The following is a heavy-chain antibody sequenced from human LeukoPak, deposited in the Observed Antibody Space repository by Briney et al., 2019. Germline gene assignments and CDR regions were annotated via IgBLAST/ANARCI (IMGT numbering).Heavy chain of an antibody. Sequence: PGGSLSLSCVASGFPVKTNSMSWVRQAPGKGLEWVSVIYTGGSTYYADSVNGRFTTSRDNSKNTLYLQMTSLTAEDTAVYYCASAREYCISSECYDYFQHWGQGTLVSVSS. CDR3: ASAREYCISSECYDYFQH. CDR2: IYTGGST. V-gene: IGHV3-53*01. CDR1: GFPVKTNS. J-gene: IGHJ1*01. D-gene: IGHD2-2*01.